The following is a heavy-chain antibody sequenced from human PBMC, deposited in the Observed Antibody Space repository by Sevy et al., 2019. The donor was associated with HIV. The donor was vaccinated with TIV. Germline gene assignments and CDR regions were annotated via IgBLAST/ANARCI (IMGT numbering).Heavy chain of an antibody. CDR3: ARLGYYGSGSYYKSYYYYGMDV. Sequence: SETLSLTCTVSVGSISSSSYYWGWIRQPPGKGLEWIGSIYYSGSTYYNPSLKSRVTISVDTSKNQFSLKLSSVTAADTAVYYCARLGYYGSGSYYKSYYYYGMDVWGQGTTVTVSS. J-gene: IGHJ6*02. D-gene: IGHD3-10*01. CDR1: VGSISSSSYY. V-gene: IGHV4-39*01. CDR2: IYYSGST.